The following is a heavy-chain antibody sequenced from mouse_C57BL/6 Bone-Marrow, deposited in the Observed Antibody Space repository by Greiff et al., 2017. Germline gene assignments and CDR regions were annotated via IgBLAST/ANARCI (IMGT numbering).Heavy chain of an antibody. CDR3: ARDYGSSYWYFDV. CDR1: GYTFTSYD. D-gene: IGHD1-1*01. J-gene: IGHJ1*03. Sequence: VKLQESGPELVKPGASVKLSCKASGYTFTSYDINWVKQRPGQGLEWIGWIYPRDGSTKYNEKFKGTATLTVDTSASTAYMELHSLTSEDSAVYFCARDYGSSYWYFDVWGTGTTVTVSS. CDR2: IYPRDGST. V-gene: IGHV1-85*01.